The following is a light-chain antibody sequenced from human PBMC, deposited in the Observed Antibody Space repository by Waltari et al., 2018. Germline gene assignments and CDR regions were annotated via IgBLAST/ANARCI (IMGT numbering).Light chain of an antibody. CDR3: QQHDNSPRT. Sequence: DIQITQSPSPLSPSVEDRVTITCRASQGISNWLAWYQQKPGKAPKLLIYRASNLETGVPSRFSGSGSGTDFTLTISSLQPEDIATYYCQQHDNSPRTFGQGTKVEIK. J-gene: IGKJ1*01. CDR1: QGISNW. CDR2: RAS. V-gene: IGKV1-33*01.